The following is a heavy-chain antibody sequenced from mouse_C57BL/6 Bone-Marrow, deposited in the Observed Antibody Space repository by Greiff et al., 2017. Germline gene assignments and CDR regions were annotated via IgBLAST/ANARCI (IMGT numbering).Heavy chain of an antibody. CDR3: ARSSSYDYDGAY. D-gene: IGHD2-4*01. J-gene: IGHJ3*01. Sequence: VQLKQSGPELVKPGASVKISCTASGYSFTAYNMNWVKQSNGKSLEWIGVINPNYGTTSSNQKLKGKDTLTVDQSYSTAYMQLNSLTSEYSAVYYCARSSSYDYDGAYWGQGTLVTVSA. CDR2: INPNYGTT. V-gene: IGHV1-39*01. CDR1: GYSFTAYN.